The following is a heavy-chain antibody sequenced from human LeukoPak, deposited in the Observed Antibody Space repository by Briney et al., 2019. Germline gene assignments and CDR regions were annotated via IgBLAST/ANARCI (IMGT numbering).Heavy chain of an antibody. J-gene: IGHJ4*02. Sequence: GGSLRLSCAPSGFRFSTSDMHWVRQASGRGLEWVSSIASTGETYYAPSVKGRFTISRENAKNSLFLQMNGLRAGDTAVYHCVRGGEIVFDYWGQGTLVTVSS. CDR2: IASTGET. V-gene: IGHV3-13*01. CDR1: GFRFSTSD. D-gene: IGHD3-16*01. CDR3: VRGGEIVFDY.